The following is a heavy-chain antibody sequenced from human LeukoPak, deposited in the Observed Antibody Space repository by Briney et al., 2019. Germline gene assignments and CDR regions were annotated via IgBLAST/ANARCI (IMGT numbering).Heavy chain of an antibody. CDR2: ISSSGSAI. CDR1: GFTFSSYE. CDR3: ARESRSYCSGGSCYSAPGDYYYGMDV. Sequence: RPGGSLRLSCAASGFTFSSYEMNWVRQAPGKGLEWVSYISSSGSAIYYADSVKGRFTISRDNAKNSLYLQMNSLRAEDTAVYYCARESRSYCSGGSCYSAPGDYYYGMDVWGKGTTVTVSS. J-gene: IGHJ6*04. D-gene: IGHD2-15*01. V-gene: IGHV3-48*03.